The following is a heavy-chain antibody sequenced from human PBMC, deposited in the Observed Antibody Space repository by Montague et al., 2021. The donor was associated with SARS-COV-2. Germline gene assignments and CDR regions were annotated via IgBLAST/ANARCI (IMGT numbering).Heavy chain of an antibody. V-gene: IGHV4-34*01. D-gene: IGHD2-15*01. CDR2: LNHGGST. CDR3: ARLRRPIYCSGGSCYSYNWFDP. CDR1: GGSFNDYN. Sequence: SETLSLTCAVYGGSFNDYNWSCIRQPPGKGLEGIGGLNHGGSTNYSPSLKSRVTIPAEPSKNQFSLKLKSVTAADTANYYCARLRRPIYCSGGSCYSYNWFDPWGQGTLVTVSS. J-gene: IGHJ5*02.